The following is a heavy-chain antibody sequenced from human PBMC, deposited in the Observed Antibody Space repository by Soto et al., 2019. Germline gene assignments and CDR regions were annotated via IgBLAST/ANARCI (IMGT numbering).Heavy chain of an antibody. D-gene: IGHD5-12*01. J-gene: IGHJ6*03. CDR2: IWYDGSNK. V-gene: IGHV3-33*01. Sequence: GGSLRLSCAASGFTFSSYGMHWVRQAPGKGLEWVAVIWYDGSNKYYADSVKGRFTISRDNSKNTLYLQMNSLRAEDTAVYYCARDGEVDIVYYYYYMDVWGKGTTVTVSS. CDR3: ARDGEVDIVYYYYYMDV. CDR1: GFTFSSYG.